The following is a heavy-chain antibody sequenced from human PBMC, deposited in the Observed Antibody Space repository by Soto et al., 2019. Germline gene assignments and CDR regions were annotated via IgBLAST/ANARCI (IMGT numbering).Heavy chain of an antibody. CDR2: ISYDGSNK. Sequence: QVQLVESGGGVVQPGRSLRLSCAASGFTFSSYAMHWVRQAPGKGLEWVAVISYDGSNKYYADSVKGRFTISRDNSKNTLYLQMNSLRAEDTAVYYCARASSNYLSSRHRGYYYYGMDVWGQGTTVTVSS. CDR1: GFTFSSYA. V-gene: IGHV3-30-3*01. D-gene: IGHD4-4*01. CDR3: ARASSNYLSSRHRGYYYYGMDV. J-gene: IGHJ6*02.